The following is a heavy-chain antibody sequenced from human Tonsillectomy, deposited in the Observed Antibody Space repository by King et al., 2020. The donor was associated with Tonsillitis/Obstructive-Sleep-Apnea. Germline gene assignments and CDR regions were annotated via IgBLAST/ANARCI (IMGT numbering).Heavy chain of an antibody. V-gene: IGHV3-30*04. CDR1: GFTFRSYT. D-gene: IGHD4-17*01. Sequence: VQLVESGGGVVQPGRSLRLSCAGSGFTFRSYTMHWVRQAPGKGLEWVAVISYDGTNKYYADSVKGRFTISRDNSKNTLYLQMNSLKPEDTALYYCARAPDYGDYSWYFYYWGQGTLVTVSS. J-gene: IGHJ4*02. CDR2: ISYDGTNK. CDR3: ARAPDYGDYSWYFYY.